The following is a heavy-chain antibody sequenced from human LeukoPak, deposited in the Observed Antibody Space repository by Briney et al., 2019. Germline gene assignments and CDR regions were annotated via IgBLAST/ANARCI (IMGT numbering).Heavy chain of an antibody. CDR3: ARGISRNLDY. J-gene: IGHJ4*02. V-gene: IGHV4-59*01. D-gene: IGHD3-3*01. Sequence: SETLSLTCTVSGSSISSYYWSWIRQPPGKGLEWIGYIYYSGSTNYNPSLKSRVTISVDTSKNQFSLKLSSVTAADTAVYYCARGISRNLDYWGQGTLVTVSS. CDR2: IYYSGST. CDR1: GSSISSYY.